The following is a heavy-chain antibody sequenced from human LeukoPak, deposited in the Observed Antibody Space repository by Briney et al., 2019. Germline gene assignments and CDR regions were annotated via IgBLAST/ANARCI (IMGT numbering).Heavy chain of an antibody. CDR2: VSSDARQK. CDR3: AKRIDRFALDY. V-gene: IGHV3-30*18. D-gene: IGHD3-9*01. CDR1: GFTFSCCG. Sequence: GGSLRLSCAASGFTFSCCGMHWVRQAPGKGLEWMASVSSDARQKDYADSVKGRFTISRDNSKNMLYLQMDSLRTEDTAVYYCAKRIDRFALDYWGQGTLLIVSS. J-gene: IGHJ4*02.